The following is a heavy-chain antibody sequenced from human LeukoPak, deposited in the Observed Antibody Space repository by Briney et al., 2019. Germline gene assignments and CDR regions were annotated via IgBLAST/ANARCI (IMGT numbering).Heavy chain of an antibody. J-gene: IGHJ4*02. CDR2: INSDGSST. CDR3: ARDRGSDYYYELDY. V-gene: IGHV3-74*01. D-gene: IGHD3-22*01. CDR1: GFTFSSYW. Sequence: GGSLRLSCAASGFTFSSYWMHWVRQGPGKGLVWVSRINSDGSSTNYADSVKGRFTISRDNAKNTLYLQMNSLRAEDTAVYLCARDRGSDYYYELDYWGQGTLVTVSS.